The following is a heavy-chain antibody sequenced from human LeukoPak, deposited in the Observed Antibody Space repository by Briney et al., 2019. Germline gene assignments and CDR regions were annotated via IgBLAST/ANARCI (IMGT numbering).Heavy chain of an antibody. D-gene: IGHD2-21*02. CDR2: IQSKTDGGTT. V-gene: IGHV3-15*01. CDR3: TTDGTGDCGGDCYSDY. J-gene: IGHJ4*02. CDR1: TPTFSNAW. Sequence: GESRTPASAASTPTFSNAWTSWVSHPQESGLEWVDRIQSKTDGGTTDYAAAVKGRFTISRDDSKNTLYLQMNSLKTEDTAVYYCTTDGTGDCGGDCYSDYWGQGTLVTVSS.